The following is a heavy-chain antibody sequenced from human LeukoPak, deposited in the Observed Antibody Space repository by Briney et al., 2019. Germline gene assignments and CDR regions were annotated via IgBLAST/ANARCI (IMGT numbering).Heavy chain of an antibody. CDR1: GFTFSSYA. CDR2: ISYDGSNK. J-gene: IGHJ4*02. Sequence: GRSLRLSCAASGFTFSSYAMHWVRQAPGKGLEWVAVISYDGSNKYYADSVKGRFTISRDNSKNTLYLQMNSLRAEDTAVYYCARYCSGGSCYMGLIWGQGTLVTVSS. D-gene: IGHD2-15*01. V-gene: IGHV3-30-3*01. CDR3: ARYCSGGSCYMGLI.